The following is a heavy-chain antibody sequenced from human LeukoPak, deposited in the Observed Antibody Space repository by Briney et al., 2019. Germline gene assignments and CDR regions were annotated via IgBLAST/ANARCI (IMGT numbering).Heavy chain of an antibody. CDR2: TYYRSKWYN. CDR3: ARGNRYYDILTGYLNFYYYYMDV. J-gene: IGHJ6*03. V-gene: IGHV6-1*01. Sequence: SQTLSLNCAISGDSVSSNSAAWNWIRQSPSRGLEWLGRTYYRSKWYNDYAVSVKSRITINPDTSKNQFSLQLNSVTPEDTAVYYCARGNRYYDILTGYLNFYYYYMDVWGKGTTVTVSS. CDR1: GDSVSSNSAA. D-gene: IGHD3-9*01.